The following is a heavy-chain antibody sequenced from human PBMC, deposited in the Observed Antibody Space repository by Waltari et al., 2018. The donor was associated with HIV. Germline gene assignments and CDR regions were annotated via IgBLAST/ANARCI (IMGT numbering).Heavy chain of an antibody. V-gene: IGHV4-34*01. CDR2: INHSGST. J-gene: IGHJ4*02. CDR3: ARGGIQGLYDY. CDR1: GGSFSGYY. Sequence: QVQLQQWGAGLLKPLETLSLTCAVYGGSFSGYYWSWIRQPPGKGLEWIGEINHSGSTNYNPSLKSRVTISVDTSKNQFSLKLSSVTAADTAVYYCARGGIQGLYDYWGQGTLVTVSS. D-gene: IGHD5-18*01.